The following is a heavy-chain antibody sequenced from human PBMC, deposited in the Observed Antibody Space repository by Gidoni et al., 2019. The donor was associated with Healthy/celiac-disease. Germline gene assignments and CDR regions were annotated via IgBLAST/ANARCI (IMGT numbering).Heavy chain of an antibody. CDR2: IYYSGST. D-gene: IGHD6-13*01. Sequence: QLQLQESGPGLVKPSETLSLTGTVSGGYISSSSYYWCWIRQPPVTGLEWIVSIYYSGSTYYNPSLKSRVTISVDTSKNQFSLKLSSVTAADTAVYYCASEIAAAGPWSQGTLVTVSS. CDR1: GGYISSSSYY. CDR3: ASEIAAAGP. J-gene: IGHJ4*02. V-gene: IGHV4-39*01.